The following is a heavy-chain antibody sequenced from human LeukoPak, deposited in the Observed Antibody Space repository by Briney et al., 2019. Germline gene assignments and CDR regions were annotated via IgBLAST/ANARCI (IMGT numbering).Heavy chain of an antibody. CDR1: GFTFSSYW. CDR3: AKDYDYGDYATDY. Sequence: PPGGSLRLSCAASGFTFSSYWMHWVRQTPGKGLVWVSRIKGDGSDTLYADSVKGRFTISRDNSKNTLYLQMNSLRSEDTAVYHCAKDYDYGDYATDYWGQGTLVTVSS. CDR2: IKGDGSDT. D-gene: IGHD4-17*01. J-gene: IGHJ4*02. V-gene: IGHV3-74*01.